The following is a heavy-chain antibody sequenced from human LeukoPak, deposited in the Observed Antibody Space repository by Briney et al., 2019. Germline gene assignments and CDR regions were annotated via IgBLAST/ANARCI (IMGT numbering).Heavy chain of an antibody. V-gene: IGHV4-61*08. J-gene: IGHJ6*03. D-gene: IGHD3-3*01. CDR2: IYNTVNT. CDR3: ARGTISLLDYYYYYYMDV. CDR1: GGSISSGGHY. Sequence: SETLSLTCTVSGGSISSGGHYWSWIRQAPGKGLEWIGYIYNTVNTNYNPSLKSRVTISVDTSKNQFSLKLSSVTAADTAVYYCARGTISLLDYYYYYYMDVWGKGTTVTVSS.